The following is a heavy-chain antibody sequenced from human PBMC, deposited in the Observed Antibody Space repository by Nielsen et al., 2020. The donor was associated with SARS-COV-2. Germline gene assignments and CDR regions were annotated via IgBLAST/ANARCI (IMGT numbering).Heavy chain of an antibody. CDR3: ARAHDSSGYNFDY. V-gene: IGHV3-30-3*01. D-gene: IGHD3-22*01. CDR2: ISYDGSNK. Sequence: GESLKISCAASGFTFSSYAMHWVRQAPGKGLEWVAVISYDGSNKYYADSVKGRFTISRDNSKNTVYLQMNSLRAEDTAVYYCARAHDSSGYNFDYWGQGTLVTVSS. J-gene: IGHJ4*02. CDR1: GFTFSSYA.